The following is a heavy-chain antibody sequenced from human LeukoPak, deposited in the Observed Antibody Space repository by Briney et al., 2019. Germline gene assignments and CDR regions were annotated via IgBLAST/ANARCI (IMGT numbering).Heavy chain of an antibody. D-gene: IGHD4-23*01. CDR3: AKEGDGGCFDY. J-gene: IGHJ4*02. V-gene: IGHV3-9*03. CDR1: GFTFSSYS. CDR2: ISWNSGSI. Sequence: GGSLRLSCAASGFTFSSYSMNWVRQAPGKGLEWVSGISWNSGSIGYADSVKGRFTISRDNAKNSLYLQMNSLRAEDMALYYCAKEGDGGCFDYWGQGTLVTVSS.